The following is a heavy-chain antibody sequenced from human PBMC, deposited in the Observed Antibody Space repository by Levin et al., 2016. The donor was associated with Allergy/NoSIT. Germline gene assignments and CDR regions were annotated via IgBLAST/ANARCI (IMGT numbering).Heavy chain of an antibody. CDR2: IYSRGIT. CDR3: ARAPPTGYSLDLDS. CDR1: GGSINNYY. V-gene: IGHV4-59*01. J-gene: IGHJ4*02. Sequence: SETLSLTCTVSGGSINNYYWSWIRQPPGKGLEWIGYIYSRGITDYNPSLKSRVTISVDTSKNQFSLRLSSVTAADTAVYYCARAPPTGYSLDLDSWGQGTLVTVSS. D-gene: IGHD3-9*01.